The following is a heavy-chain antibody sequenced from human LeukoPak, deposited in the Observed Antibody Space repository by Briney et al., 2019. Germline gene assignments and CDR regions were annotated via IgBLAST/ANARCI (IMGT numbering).Heavy chain of an antibody. CDR3: ARDGTAAGLYFDL. V-gene: IGHV3-7*01. CDR2: IRQDGGEK. CDR1: GFTFSSYW. Sequence: PGGSLRLSCAVPGFTFSSYWMNWVRQAPGKGLEWVASIRQDGGEKSYVDSVKGRFIISRDNTKNSLYLQINSLRAEDTAMYYCARDGTAAGLYFDLWGQGTLVTVSS. D-gene: IGHD6-13*01. J-gene: IGHJ4*01.